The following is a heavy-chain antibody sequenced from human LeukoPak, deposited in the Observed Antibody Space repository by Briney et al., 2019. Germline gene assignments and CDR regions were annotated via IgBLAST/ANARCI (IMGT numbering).Heavy chain of an antibody. V-gene: IGHV3-74*01. CDR1: GFTLSGYW. CDR3: TRVQAGRSGLMDV. Sequence: PGGSLRLSCAASGFTLSGYWMHWVRQAPGEGLVCVSRIDPEGITTNYADSVKGRFTTSRDNARNTLYLQMNSLTAEDTALYYCTRVQAGRSGLMDVWGRGTTVTVSS. CDR2: IDPEGITT. D-gene: IGHD2-8*02. J-gene: IGHJ6*02.